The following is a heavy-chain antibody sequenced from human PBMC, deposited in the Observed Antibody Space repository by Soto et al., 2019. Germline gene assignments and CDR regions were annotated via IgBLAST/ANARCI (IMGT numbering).Heavy chain of an antibody. CDR2: IWYDGSNK. CDR3: ARAKYCSSTSCYQTQYFDY. Sequence: QVQLVESGGGVVQPGRSLRLSCAASGFTFSSYGMHWVRQAPGKGLEWVAVIWYDGSNKYYADSVKGRFTISRDNSKNTLYLQMNSLRAEDTAVYYCARAKYCSSTSCYQTQYFDYWGQGTLVTVSS. V-gene: IGHV3-33*01. J-gene: IGHJ4*02. D-gene: IGHD2-2*01. CDR1: GFTFSSYG.